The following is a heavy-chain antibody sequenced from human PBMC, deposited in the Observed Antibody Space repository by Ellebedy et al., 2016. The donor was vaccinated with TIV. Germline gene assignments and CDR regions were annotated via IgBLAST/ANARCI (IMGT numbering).Heavy chain of an antibody. CDR3: AKGRTTLTLTGYQPIHYFDS. V-gene: IGHV3-23*01. CDR2: ITPSNEVT. Sequence: GESLKISXAASGFTFSSYAMAWVRQAPGKGLEWTSTITPSNEVTHYTDSVMGRFSISRDDSKSMVFLQMNNLRDEDTAIYFCAKGRTTLTLTGYQPIHYFDSWGQGALVTVSS. J-gene: IGHJ4*02. CDR1: GFTFSSYA. D-gene: IGHD3-9*01.